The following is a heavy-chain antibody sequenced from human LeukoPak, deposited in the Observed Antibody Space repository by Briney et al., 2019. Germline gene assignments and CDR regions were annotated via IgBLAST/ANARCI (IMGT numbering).Heavy chain of an antibody. Sequence: GGSLRLSCAASGFTFSSDGMHWVRQAPGKGLEWVAVIWYDGSSKYYADSVKGRFTISRDNSKNTLYLQMNSLRAEDTAVYYCARWETAVAAYFDYWGQGTLVTVSS. CDR2: IWYDGSSK. D-gene: IGHD6-19*01. V-gene: IGHV3-33*01. J-gene: IGHJ4*02. CDR3: ARWETAVAAYFDY. CDR1: GFTFSSDG.